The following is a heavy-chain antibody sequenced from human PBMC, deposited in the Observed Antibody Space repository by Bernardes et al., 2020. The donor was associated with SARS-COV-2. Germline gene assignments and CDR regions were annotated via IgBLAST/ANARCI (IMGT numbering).Heavy chain of an antibody. CDR2: IKQDGSEK. CDR3: ARANNDFWSGGDIWDY. D-gene: IGHD3-3*01. CDR1: GFTFSSYW. J-gene: IGHJ4*02. Sequence: GGSLRLSCAASGFTFSSYWMSWVRQAPGKGLEWLANIKQDGSEKYYVDSVKGRFTISRDNAKNSLYLQMNSLRAEDTAVYYCARANNDFWSGGDIWDYWGQGTLVTVSS. V-gene: IGHV3-7*03.